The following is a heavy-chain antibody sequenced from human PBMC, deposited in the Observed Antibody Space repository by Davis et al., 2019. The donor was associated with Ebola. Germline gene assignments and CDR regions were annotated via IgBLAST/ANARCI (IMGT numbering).Heavy chain of an antibody. D-gene: IGHD5-12*01. J-gene: IGHJ4*02. V-gene: IGHV4-61*01. Sequence: MPPETLSLTCTVSAGSVSSDNYYWSWLRQPPGKGLEWIGNIYYSGSTTYNSSLKSRVTISVDTSKNQFSLKLSSVTAADTAVYYCARDSSGYDSYYFDYWGQGTLVTVSS. CDR1: AGSVSSDNYY. CDR3: ARDSSGYDSYYFDY. CDR2: IYYSGST.